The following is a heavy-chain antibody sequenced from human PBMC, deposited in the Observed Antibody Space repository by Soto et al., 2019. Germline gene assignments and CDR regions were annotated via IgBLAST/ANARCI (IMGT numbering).Heavy chain of an antibody. CDR3: ATGDYYYGMDV. J-gene: IGHJ6*02. CDR1: GGTFSSYA. V-gene: IGHV1-69*04. CDR2: IIPILGIA. Sequence: ASVKVSCKASGGTFSSYAISWVRQAPGQGLEWMGRIIPILGIANYAQKFQDRVTITWDRSMSTAYMELSSLRSEDTAMYYCATGDYYYGMDVWGQGTTVTVSS.